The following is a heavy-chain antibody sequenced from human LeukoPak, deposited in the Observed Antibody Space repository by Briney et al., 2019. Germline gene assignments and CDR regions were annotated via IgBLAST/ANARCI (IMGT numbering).Heavy chain of an antibody. V-gene: IGHV3-23*01. D-gene: IGHD3-22*01. J-gene: IGHJ4*02. CDR2: IGVNSGST. CDR1: GFTFSSYS. Sequence: GGTLRLSCAASGFTFSSYSMSWVRQAPGKGLEWVSGIGVNSGSTYYADSVKGRFTISRDNSKNTLYLQMNSLRAEDTAVYYCARGQYYYDSSGYYPYYFDYWGQGTLVTVSS. CDR3: ARGQYYYDSSGYYPYYFDY.